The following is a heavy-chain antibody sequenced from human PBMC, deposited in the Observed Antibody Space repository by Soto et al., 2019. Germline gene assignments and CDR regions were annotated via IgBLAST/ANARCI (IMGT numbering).Heavy chain of an antibody. V-gene: IGHV3-73*02. CDR1: GFTFSGSA. D-gene: IGHD1-26*01. Sequence: EVPLVESGGGLVQPGGSLKLSCAASGFTFSGSAMHWVRQASGKGLEWVGRIRSKANSYATAYAASVKGRFTISRDDSKNTAYLQMNSLKTEDTAVYYCSRLVGATSSFDYWGQGILVTVSS. CDR2: IRSKANSYAT. CDR3: SRLVGATSSFDY. J-gene: IGHJ4*02.